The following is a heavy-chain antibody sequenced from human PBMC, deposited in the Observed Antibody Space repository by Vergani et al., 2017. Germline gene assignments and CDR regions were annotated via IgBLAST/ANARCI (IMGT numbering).Heavy chain of an antibody. V-gene: IGHV3-30-3*01. CDR3: AREKGIAVAALDY. J-gene: IGHJ4*02. CDR1: GFTFSSYA. Sequence: QVQLVESGGGVVQPGRSLRLSCAASGFTFSSYAMHWVRQAPGKGLEWVAVISYDGSNKYYADSVKGRFTISRDNAKNSLYLQMNSLRAEDTAVYYCAREKGIAVAALDYWGQGTLVTVSS. D-gene: IGHD6-19*01. CDR2: ISYDGSNK.